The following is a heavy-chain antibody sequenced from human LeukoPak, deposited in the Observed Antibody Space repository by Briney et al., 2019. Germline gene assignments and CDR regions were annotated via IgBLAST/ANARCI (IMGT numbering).Heavy chain of an antibody. J-gene: IGHJ4*02. CDR2: INPNSGGT. CDR3: ARDYYYDSSGYNNPSY. D-gene: IGHD3-22*01. V-gene: IGHV1-2*02. Sequence: ASVKVSFKASGYTFTGYYMHWVRQAPGQGLEWMGWINPNSGGTNYAQKFQGRVTMTRDTSISTAYMELSRLRSDDTAVYYCARDYYYDSSGYNNPSYWGQGTLVTVSS. CDR1: GYTFTGYY.